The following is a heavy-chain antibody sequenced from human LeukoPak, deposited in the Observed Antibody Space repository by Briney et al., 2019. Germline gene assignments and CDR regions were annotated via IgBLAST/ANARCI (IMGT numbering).Heavy chain of an antibody. V-gene: IGHV4-30-4*08. D-gene: IGHD6-13*01. CDR1: GGSISSSSYY. CDR3: ARVIAAAGTWFDP. Sequence: SETLSLTCTVSGGSISSSSYYWGWIRQPPGKGLEWIGYIYYSGSTYYNPSLKSRVTISVDTSKNQFSLKLSSVTAADTAVYYCARVIAAAGTWFDPWGQGTLVTVSS. J-gene: IGHJ5*02. CDR2: IYYSGST.